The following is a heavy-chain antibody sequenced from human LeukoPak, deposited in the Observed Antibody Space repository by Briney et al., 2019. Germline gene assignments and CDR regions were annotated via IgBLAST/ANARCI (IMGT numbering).Heavy chain of an antibody. Sequence: GSSVKVSCKASGDTFSSYAISWVRQAPGQGLEWMGGIIPIFGTANYAQKFQGRVTITADESTSTAYMELSSLRSEDTAVYYCASHRYCSSTSCYRNFDYWGRGTLVTVSS. CDR3: ASHRYCSSTSCYRNFDY. V-gene: IGHV1-69*01. CDR1: GDTFSSYA. D-gene: IGHD2-2*02. J-gene: IGHJ4*02. CDR2: IIPIFGTA.